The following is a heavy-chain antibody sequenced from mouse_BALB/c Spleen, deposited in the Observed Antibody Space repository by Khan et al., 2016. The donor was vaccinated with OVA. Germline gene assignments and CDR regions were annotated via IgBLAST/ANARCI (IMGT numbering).Heavy chain of an antibody. J-gene: IGHJ2*01. CDR1: GYSFTGYF. D-gene: IGHD1-1*01. Sequence: GQLQQSGPELVKPGASVKISCKASGYSFTGYFMNWVMQSHGKSLEWIGRINPHIGETFYNQKFKGKATLTVDESSSTAHMELRSLASEGSAVYYCTRIYRSDFDYWGQGTTLTVSS. CDR3: TRIYRSDFDY. V-gene: IGHV1-20*02. CDR2: INPHIGET.